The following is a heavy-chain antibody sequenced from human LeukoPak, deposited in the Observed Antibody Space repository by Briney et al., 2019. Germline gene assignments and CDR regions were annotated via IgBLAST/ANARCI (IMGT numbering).Heavy chain of an antibody. CDR1: GFTFSSYS. Sequence: GGSLRLSCAASGFTFSSYSMNWVRQAPGKGLEWVSYISSSSSTIYYADSVKGRFTIPRDNAKNSLYLQMNSLRAEDTAVYYCARAPGSYVIDYWGQGTLVTVSS. J-gene: IGHJ4*02. D-gene: IGHD1-26*01. V-gene: IGHV3-48*01. CDR3: ARAPGSYVIDY. CDR2: ISSSSSTI.